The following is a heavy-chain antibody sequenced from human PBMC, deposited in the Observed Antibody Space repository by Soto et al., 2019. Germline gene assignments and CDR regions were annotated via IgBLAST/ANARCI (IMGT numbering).Heavy chain of an antibody. Sequence: VKVSCKASGYTFTSYAMQWVRQAPGQRLEWMGWINAGHGNTKYAQKFQGRVTITRDTYASTAYIELSSLRSEDTAVYYCARGPYCSSTSCNSYYYGMDVWGQGTTVTVSS. V-gene: IGHV1-3*01. CDR2: INAGHGNT. D-gene: IGHD2-2*01. CDR3: ARGPYCSSTSCNSYYYGMDV. J-gene: IGHJ6*02. CDR1: GYTFTSYA.